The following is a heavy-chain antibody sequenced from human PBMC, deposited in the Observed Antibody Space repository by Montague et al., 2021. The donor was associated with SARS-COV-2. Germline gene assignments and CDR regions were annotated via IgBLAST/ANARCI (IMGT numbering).Heavy chain of an antibody. CDR1: GGSFSGYY. D-gene: IGHD1-26*01. CDR2: INHSGST. Sequence: SETLSLTCAVYGGSFSGYYWSWIRQPPGKGLEWIGEINHSGSTNXNPSLKSRVTISVDKSKNQFSLKLSSVTAADTAVYYCASRGGGWAGSNPERFDYWGQGTLVTVSS. J-gene: IGHJ4*02. V-gene: IGHV4-34*01. CDR3: ASRGGGWAGSNPERFDY.